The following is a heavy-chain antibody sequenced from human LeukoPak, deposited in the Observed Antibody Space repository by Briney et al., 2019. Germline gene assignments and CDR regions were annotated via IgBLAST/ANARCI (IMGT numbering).Heavy chain of an antibody. Sequence: GGSLRHSCAASGFTFDDYGMSWVRQAPGKGLEWVSGINWNGGSTDYADSVKGRFVISRDNAKNSLYLQMNSLRVEDTALYYCARRESSSPSDYWGQGTLVTVSS. CDR3: ARRESSSPSDY. CDR2: INWNGGST. V-gene: IGHV3-20*04. J-gene: IGHJ4*02. CDR1: GFTFDDYG. D-gene: IGHD6-6*01.